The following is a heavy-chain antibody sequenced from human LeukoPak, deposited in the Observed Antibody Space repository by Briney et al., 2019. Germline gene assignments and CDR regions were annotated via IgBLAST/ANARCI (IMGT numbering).Heavy chain of an antibody. D-gene: IGHD3-3*01. CDR2: IIPILGIA. Sequence: ASVKVSCKASGGTFSSYAISWVRQAPGQGLEWMGRIIPILGIANYAQKFQGRVTITADKSTSTAYMELSSLRSEDTAVYYCARDLSGGLEWLFDPYYYGMDVWGQGTTVTVSS. CDR3: ARDLSGGLEWLFDPYYYGMDV. V-gene: IGHV1-69*04. CDR1: GGTFSSYA. J-gene: IGHJ6*02.